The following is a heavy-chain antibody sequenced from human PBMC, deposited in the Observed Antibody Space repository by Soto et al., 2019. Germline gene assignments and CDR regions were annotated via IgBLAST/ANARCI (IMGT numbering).Heavy chain of an antibody. V-gene: IGHV1-46*01. CDR1: GYTFTSYY. CDR3: AREGSRGYSYGIDY. J-gene: IGHJ4*02. D-gene: IGHD5-18*01. CDR2: INPSGGST. Sequence: GSVKVSCKASGYTFTSYYMHWVRQAPGQGLEWMGIINPSGGSTSYAQKFQGRVTITADKSTSTAYMELSSLRSEDTAAYYCAREGSRGYSYGIDYWGQGTLVTVSS.